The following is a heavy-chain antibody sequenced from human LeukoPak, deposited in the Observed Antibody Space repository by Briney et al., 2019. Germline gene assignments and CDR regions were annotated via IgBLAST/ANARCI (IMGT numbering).Heavy chain of an antibody. J-gene: IGHJ4*02. D-gene: IGHD2-2*01. CDR1: CRSISSSRYY. CDR2: IYYSGST. V-gene: IGHV4-39*07. CDR3: ARRYCSSTSCYPDY. Sequence: PSETVSLICTVSCRSISSSRYYWGWVRQPPGKGLEWIGSIYYSGSTYYNPSLKSRVTISVDTSKNQFSLKLSSVTAADTAVYYCARRYCSSTSCYPDYWGQGTLVTVSS.